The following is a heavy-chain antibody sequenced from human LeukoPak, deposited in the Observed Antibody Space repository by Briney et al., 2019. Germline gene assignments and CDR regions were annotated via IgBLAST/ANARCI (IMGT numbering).Heavy chain of an antibody. CDR2: ISYDGSNK. V-gene: IGHV3-30-3*01. Sequence: PGRSLRLPCAASGFTFSSYAMHWVRQAPGKGLEWVAVISYDGSNKYYADSVKGRFTISRDNSKNTLYLQMNSLRAEDTAVHYCARDYYGSGSYLDYWGQGTLVTVSS. CDR3: ARDYYGSGSYLDY. D-gene: IGHD3-10*01. CDR1: GFTFSSYA. J-gene: IGHJ4*02.